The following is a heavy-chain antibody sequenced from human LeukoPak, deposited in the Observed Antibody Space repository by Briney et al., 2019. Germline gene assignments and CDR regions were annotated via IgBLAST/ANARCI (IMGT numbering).Heavy chain of an antibody. J-gene: IGHJ4*02. Sequence: PGGSLRLSCAASGFAFSSYAMSWVRQAPGKGLEWVSAIGGSGGSTYYADSVKGRFTISRDNSKNTLYLQMNSLRAEDTAVYYCAKYRSGWSSYWGQGTLVTVSS. V-gene: IGHV3-23*01. CDR3: AKYRSGWSSY. CDR2: IGGSGGST. CDR1: GFAFSSYA. D-gene: IGHD6-19*01.